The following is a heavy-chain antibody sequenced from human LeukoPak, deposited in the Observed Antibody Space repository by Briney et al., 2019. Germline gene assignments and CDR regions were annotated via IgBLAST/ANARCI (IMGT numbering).Heavy chain of an antibody. CDR1: GGSFSGYY. D-gene: IGHD6-19*01. CDR3: AIHSRSLIWLEYFDY. V-gene: IGHV4-34*01. Sequence: SETLSLTRAVYGGSFSGYYWSWIRQPPGKGLEWIGEINHSGSTNYNPSLKSRVTISVDTSKNQFSLKLSSVTAADTAVYYCAIHSRSLIWLEYFDYWGQGTLVTVSS. J-gene: IGHJ4*02. CDR2: INHSGST.